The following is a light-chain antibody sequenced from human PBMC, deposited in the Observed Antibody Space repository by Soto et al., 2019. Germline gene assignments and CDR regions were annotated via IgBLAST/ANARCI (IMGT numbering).Light chain of an antibody. CDR1: SSDVGGYNY. CDR3: CSYAGSNRL. CDR2: EVT. J-gene: IGLJ2*01. Sequence: QSTLTQPPSASGSPGQSVTISCTGTSSDVGGYNYVSWYQQRPGKAPKLMIYEVTKRPSGVPDRFSGSKSGNTASLTVSGLQAEDEADSYRCSYAGSNRLFGGGTKVTVL. V-gene: IGLV2-8*01.